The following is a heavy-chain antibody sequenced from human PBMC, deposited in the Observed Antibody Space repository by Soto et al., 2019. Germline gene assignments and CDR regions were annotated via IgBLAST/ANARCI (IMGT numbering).Heavy chain of an antibody. CDR1: GGSVSSESHY. J-gene: IGHJ6*02. CDR2: IYYTGST. D-gene: IGHD3-3*01. V-gene: IGHV4-61*01. Sequence: QVQLQESGPGLVKPSETLSLTCTVSGGSVSSESHYWSWIRQTPGKGLEWIGYIYYTGSTNYNPSLKGRVTMSVDTSRDQLSLRLRSVTRADTAVYYCARDQYDFRSGSYDYAMEVWGQGPKVTVSS. CDR3: ARDQYDFRSGSYDYAMEV.